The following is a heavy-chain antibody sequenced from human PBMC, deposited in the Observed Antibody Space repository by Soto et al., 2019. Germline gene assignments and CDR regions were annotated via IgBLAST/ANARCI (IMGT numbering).Heavy chain of an antibody. CDR2: IIPILGIA. CDR3: ASSGEYSSSSVFDY. Sequence: QVQLVQSGAEVKKPGSSVKVSCKASGGTFSSYTISWVRQAPGQGLEWMGRIIPILGIANYAQKFQGRVTITAEQSTSTAYMELSSLSSEDTAVYYCASSGEYSSSSVFDYWGQGTLVTVSS. J-gene: IGHJ4*02. D-gene: IGHD6-6*01. CDR1: GGTFSSYT. V-gene: IGHV1-69*02.